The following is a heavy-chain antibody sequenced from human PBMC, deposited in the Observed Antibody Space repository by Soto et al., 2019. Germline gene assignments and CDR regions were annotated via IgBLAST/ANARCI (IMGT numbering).Heavy chain of an antibody. V-gene: IGHV1-8*01. CDR1: GYTFTNYD. J-gene: IGHJ6*03. CDR2: MNPNSGNR. Sequence: QVQLVQSGAEVRKPGASVKVSCKASGYTFTNYDINWVRQAPGEGLGWMGWMNPNSGNRGFGQKFQGRVTMTSNTSISTAYMELTSLTSDDTAVYFCARGGYVASCPSYPYYMAVWGEGTTVTVSS. D-gene: IGHD2-2*01. CDR3: ARGGYVASCPSYPYYMAV.